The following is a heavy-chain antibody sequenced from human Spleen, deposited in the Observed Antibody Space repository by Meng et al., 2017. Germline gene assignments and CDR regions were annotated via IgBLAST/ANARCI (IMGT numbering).Heavy chain of an antibody. J-gene: IGHJ4*02. CDR1: GYTFTSSY. V-gene: IGHV1-46*01. Sequence: QVQLVQSGAEVRKPGASVRLSCKASGYTFTSSYLHWVRQAPGQGLEWMGVVNPPDGRTTYAHRFQGRVTMTTDTSTSTAYMELRSLRSDDTAVYYCAISYYAKDYWGQGTLVTVSS. CDR2: VNPPDGRT. D-gene: IGHD1-26*01. CDR3: AISYYAKDY.